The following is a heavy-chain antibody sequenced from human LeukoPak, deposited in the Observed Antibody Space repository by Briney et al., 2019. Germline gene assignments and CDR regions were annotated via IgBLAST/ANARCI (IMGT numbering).Heavy chain of an antibody. J-gene: IGHJ6*03. CDR2: ISGSGGIT. CDR1: GFSFSTNA. V-gene: IGHV3-23*01. D-gene: IGHD3-10*01. CDR3: AKGGAVSSKSITLIRGTRKYYYYMDV. Sequence: GGSLRLSCAASGFSFSTNAMSWVRQAPGKGLEWVSGISGSGGITHYADSVKGRFTISRDNSKNTLYLQMNSLRAEDTAVYYCAKGGAVSSKSITLIRGTRKYYYYMDVWGKGTTVTISS.